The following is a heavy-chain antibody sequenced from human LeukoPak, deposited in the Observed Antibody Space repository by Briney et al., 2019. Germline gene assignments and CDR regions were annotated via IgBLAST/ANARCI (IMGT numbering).Heavy chain of an antibody. J-gene: IGHJ4*02. Sequence: ASVKVSCTASGYTFSDYYIHWLRQAPGQGLEWMGWISAYNGNTNYAQKLQGRVTMTEDTSTDTAYMELSSLRSEDTAVYYCATGPIYCGGDCYPDYWGQGTLVTVSS. V-gene: IGHV1-18*04. D-gene: IGHD2-21*02. CDR2: ISAYNGNT. CDR3: ATGPIYCGGDCYPDY. CDR1: GYTFSDYY.